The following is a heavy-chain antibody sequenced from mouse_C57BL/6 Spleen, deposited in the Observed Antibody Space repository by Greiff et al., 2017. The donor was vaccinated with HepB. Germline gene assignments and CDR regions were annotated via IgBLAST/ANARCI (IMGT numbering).Heavy chain of an antibody. D-gene: IGHD2-4*01. Sequence: EVQLQQSGPELVKPGASVKISCKASGYSFTGYYMNWVKQSPEKSLEWIGEINPSTGGTNYNQKFKAKATLTVDNSSSTAYMQLKSLTSEDSAVYYCARRISSYDYDDAMDYWGQGTSVTVSS. J-gene: IGHJ4*01. V-gene: IGHV1-42*01. CDR3: ARRISSYDYDDAMDY. CDR2: INPSTGGT. CDR1: GYSFTGYY.